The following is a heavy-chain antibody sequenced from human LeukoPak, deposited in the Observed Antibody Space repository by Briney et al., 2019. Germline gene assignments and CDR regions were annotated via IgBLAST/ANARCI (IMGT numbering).Heavy chain of an antibody. V-gene: IGHV1-24*01. CDR1: GYTLTELS. Sequence: ASVKVSCKVSGYTLTELSMHWVRRAPGKGLEWMGGFDPEDGETIYAQKFQGRVTMTEDTSTDTAYMELSSLRSEDTAVYYCATGGDWNTYYFDYWGQGTLVTVSS. J-gene: IGHJ4*02. CDR2: FDPEDGET. D-gene: IGHD1/OR15-1a*01. CDR3: ATGGDWNTYYFDY.